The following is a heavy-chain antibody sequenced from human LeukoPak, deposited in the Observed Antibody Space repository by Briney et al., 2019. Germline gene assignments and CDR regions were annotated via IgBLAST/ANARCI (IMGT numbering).Heavy chain of an antibody. V-gene: IGHV4-34*01. CDR1: GGSISSYY. Sequence: SETLSLTCTVSGGSISSYYWSRIRQPPGKGLEWIGEINHSGSTNYNPSLKSRVTISVDTSKNQFSLKMRSVTAADTAVYYCARGRGYNSFDYWGQGTLVTVSS. J-gene: IGHJ4*02. CDR3: ARGRGYNSFDY. D-gene: IGHD5-24*01. CDR2: INHSGST.